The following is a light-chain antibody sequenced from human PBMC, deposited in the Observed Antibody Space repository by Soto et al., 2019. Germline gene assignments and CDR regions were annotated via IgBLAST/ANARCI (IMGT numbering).Light chain of an antibody. CDR1: QSVSSSY. CDR2: GAS. Sequence: EIMLTQSPGTLSLSPGERATLSCRASQSVSSSYLAWYQQKPGQAPRLLIYGASSRATGIPDRFSGSGSGTDFTLTISRLEPEDFAVYYCQHQGTFGQGTKVEIK. CDR3: QHQGT. J-gene: IGKJ1*01. V-gene: IGKV3-20*01.